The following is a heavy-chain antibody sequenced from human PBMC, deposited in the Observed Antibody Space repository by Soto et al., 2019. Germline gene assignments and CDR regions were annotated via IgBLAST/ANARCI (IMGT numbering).Heavy chain of an antibody. CDR3: ARDEGLMVYATMNWFDP. CDR2: INPSGGST. V-gene: IGHV1-46*03. CDR1: GDSFTSYY. D-gene: IGHD2-8*01. J-gene: IGHJ5*02. Sequence: GAAVKVSCEACGDSFTSYYMHWVRQAPGQGLEWMGIINPSGGSTSYAQKFQGRVTMTRDTSTSTVYMELSSLRSEDTAVYYCARDEGLMVYATMNWFDPWGQGTLVTVSS.